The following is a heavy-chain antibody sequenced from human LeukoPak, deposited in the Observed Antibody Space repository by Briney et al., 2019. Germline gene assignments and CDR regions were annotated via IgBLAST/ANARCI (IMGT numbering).Heavy chain of an antibody. CDR2: ISAGGGTK. J-gene: IGHJ4*02. V-gene: IGHV3-48*02. D-gene: IGHD3-22*01. CDR3: ARARSGYSFDY. CDR1: GLTFNIYD. Sequence: GGSLRLSCAASGLTFNIYDMHWVRQAPGKGLEWVSVISAGGGTKDYADSVKGRFTISRDNAKNSLYLQMNSLRDEDTAVYYCARARSGYSFDYWGQGTLVTVSS.